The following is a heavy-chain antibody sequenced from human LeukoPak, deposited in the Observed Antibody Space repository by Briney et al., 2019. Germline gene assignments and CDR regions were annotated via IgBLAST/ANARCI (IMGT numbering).Heavy chain of an antibody. V-gene: IGHV3-15*01. J-gene: IGHJ6*03. CDR1: GFTFIKAW. CDR2: IKSKTDGGTT. Sequence: GGSLRLSYAASGFTFIKAWMSWVRQAPGKGLEWVGRIKSKTDGGTTDYAAPVKGRFTISRDDSKNTLYLQRNSLKTEDTAVYYCEQQLVRCYYYYMDVWGKGTPVTVSS. CDR3: EQQLVRCYYYYMDV. D-gene: IGHD6-13*01.